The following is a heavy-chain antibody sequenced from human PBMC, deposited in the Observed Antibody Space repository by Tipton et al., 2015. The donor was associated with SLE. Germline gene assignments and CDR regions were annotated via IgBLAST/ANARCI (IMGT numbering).Heavy chain of an antibody. CDR1: GGSISSSNW. CDR3: ARGVAGYYFYYYMDV. D-gene: IGHD3-10*01. J-gene: IGHJ6*03. Sequence: TLSLTCAVSGGSISSSNWWSWVRQPPGKGLEWIGSIYHSGSTNYNPSLKSRATISVDTSKNQPSLKLTSVTAADTAVYYCARGVAGYYFYYYMDVWGKGTTVTISS. CDR2: IYHSGST. V-gene: IGHV4-4*02.